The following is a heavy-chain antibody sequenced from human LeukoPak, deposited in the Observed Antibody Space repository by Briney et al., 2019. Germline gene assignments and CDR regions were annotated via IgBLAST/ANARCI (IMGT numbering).Heavy chain of an antibody. Sequence: SETLSLTCAVYGGSFSGYYWSWIRQPPGKGLEWIGEINHSGSTNYNPPLKSRVTISVDTSKNQFSLKLSSVTAADTAVYYCARRSLYYDDYSPLGYWGQGTLVTVSS. CDR3: ARRSLYYDDYSPLGY. CDR2: INHSGST. D-gene: IGHD4-17*01. J-gene: IGHJ4*02. CDR1: GGSFSGYY. V-gene: IGHV4-34*01.